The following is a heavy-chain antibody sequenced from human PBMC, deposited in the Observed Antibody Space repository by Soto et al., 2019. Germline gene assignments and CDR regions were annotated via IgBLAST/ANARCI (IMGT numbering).Heavy chain of an antibody. J-gene: IGHJ5*02. V-gene: IGHV1-2*02. CDR1: GYSFTDYY. CDR3: ARDSSKHISSVENWFDP. CDR2: ITPNGGGT. Sequence: QVQLVQSGAELKKPGASVKVSCKASGYSFTDYYIHWVRQAPGQGLEWMGWITPNGGGTKYAQKLQGRVTMTTETTISTAYMELTRVTSDDTAGDCCARDSSKHISSVENWFDPWGQGTLVTVSS. D-gene: IGHD3-3*02.